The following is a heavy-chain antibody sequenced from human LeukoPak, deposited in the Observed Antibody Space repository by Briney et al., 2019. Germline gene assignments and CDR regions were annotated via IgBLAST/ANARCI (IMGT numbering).Heavy chain of an antibody. V-gene: IGHV3-23*01. CDR2: ISGSGGST. Sequence: GGSLRLSCAASGYTFSSYAMSWVRQAPGKGLEWVSAISGSGGSTYYADSVKGRFTISRDNSKNTLYLQMNSLRAEDTAVYYCAKDRSDWSKLAFDYWGQGTLVTVSS. D-gene: IGHD6-19*01. CDR3: AKDRSDWSKLAFDY. CDR1: GYTFSSYA. J-gene: IGHJ4*02.